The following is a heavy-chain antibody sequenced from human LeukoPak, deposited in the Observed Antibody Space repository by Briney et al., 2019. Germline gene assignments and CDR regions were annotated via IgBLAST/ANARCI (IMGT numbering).Heavy chain of an antibody. Sequence: GGSLRLSCAASGFTFSSYIMNWVRQAPGKGLEWVSSISSRSSQIYYADSVKGRFAISRDNAKNSLYLQMNSLRAEDTAVYYCARYSSGFDYWGQGTLVTVSS. CDR3: ARYSSGFDY. CDR2: ISSRSSQI. CDR1: GFTFSSYI. V-gene: IGHV3-21*01. D-gene: IGHD3-22*01. J-gene: IGHJ4*02.